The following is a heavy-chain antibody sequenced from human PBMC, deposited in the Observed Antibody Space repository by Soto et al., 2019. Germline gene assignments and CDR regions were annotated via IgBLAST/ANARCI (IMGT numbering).Heavy chain of an antibody. J-gene: IGHJ5*02. CDR2: IYYSGNT. V-gene: IGHV4-59*01. Sequence: SETLSLTCTVSGGSISIYYWSWIRQPPGKGLEWIGYIYYSGNTNYNPSLKSRVTISVDTSKNQFSLKLSSVTAADTAVYYCARGKYSGYEVWFDPWGQGTLVTVSS. CDR1: GGSISIYY. D-gene: IGHD5-12*01. CDR3: ARGKYSGYEVWFDP.